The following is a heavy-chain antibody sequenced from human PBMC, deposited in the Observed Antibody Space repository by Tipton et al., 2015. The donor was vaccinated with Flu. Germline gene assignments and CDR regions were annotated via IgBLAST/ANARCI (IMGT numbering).Heavy chain of an antibody. J-gene: IGHJ3*02. CDR1: GGSISSSSYY. D-gene: IGHD3-3*01. CDR3: ARDLAAIFGVAQGTRDAFDI. V-gene: IGHV4-39*07. CDR2: IYYSGST. Sequence: TLSLTCTVSGGSISSSSYYWGWIRQPPGKGLEWIGSIYYSGSTYYNPSLKSRVTISVDTSKNQFSLKLSSVTVADTAVYYCARDLAAIFGVAQGTRDAFDIWGQGTMVTVSS.